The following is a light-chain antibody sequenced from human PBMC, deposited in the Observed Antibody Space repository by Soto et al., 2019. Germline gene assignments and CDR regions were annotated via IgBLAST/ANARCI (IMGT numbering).Light chain of an antibody. Sequence: QTVVTQPPSVSVAPVQSVTISCTRNSSNIGAGYDVHWYQQLPGTAPKLLIYGNSNRPSGVPDRFSGSKSGTSASLAITGLQAEDEADYYCQSYDSSLSGYYVFGTGTQLPVL. CDR1: SSNIGAGYD. J-gene: IGLJ1*01. CDR2: GNS. V-gene: IGLV1-40*01. CDR3: QSYDSSLSGYYV.